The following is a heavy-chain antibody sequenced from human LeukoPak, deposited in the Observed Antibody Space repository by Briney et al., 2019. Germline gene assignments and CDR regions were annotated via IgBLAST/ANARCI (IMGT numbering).Heavy chain of an antibody. V-gene: IGHV3-7*05. CDR3: ARDTARTKDY. J-gene: IGHJ4*02. D-gene: IGHD6-6*01. CDR2: IKHDGSEK. Sequence: GGSLRLSCAASGFIFSNYWMDWVRQAPGKGLELVATIKHDGSEKFYVDSVQGRFTVSRDNAKNSLYLQANSLRGEDTAVYFCARDTARTKDYWGQGTLVIVSS. CDR1: GFIFSNYW.